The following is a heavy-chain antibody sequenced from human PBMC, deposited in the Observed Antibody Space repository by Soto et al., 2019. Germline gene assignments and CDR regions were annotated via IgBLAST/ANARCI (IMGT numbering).Heavy chain of an antibody. D-gene: IGHD2-21*02. CDR2: IIPILTTT. CDR1: GDTFSSYT. J-gene: IGHJ6*02. Sequence: QVQLVQSGAEVKKPGSSVKVSCRASGDTFSSYTVNWLRQAPGRGLEWMGRIIPILTTTDYAQNFRGRLTITADKATNTVYRELSSLRSEDTAVYYCARRRYCGYDCSYKHYYGMDVWGPGATVTVAS. V-gene: IGHV1-69*08. CDR3: ARRRYCGYDCSYKHYYGMDV.